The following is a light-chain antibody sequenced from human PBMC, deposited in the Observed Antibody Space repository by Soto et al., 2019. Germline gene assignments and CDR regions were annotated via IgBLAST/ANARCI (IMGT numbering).Light chain of an antibody. CDR2: ASS. CDR1: QDILRW. CDR3: QQANSFPIT. J-gene: IGKJ3*01. Sequence: DIQMTQSPSSVSASVGDRVTITCRASQDILRWLAWYQQKPGEAPRLLIYASSNLHSGVTSRFSGSGSGTEFTLTISSLQPEDFATYYCQQANSFPITFGPGTKVDIK. V-gene: IGKV1-12*01.